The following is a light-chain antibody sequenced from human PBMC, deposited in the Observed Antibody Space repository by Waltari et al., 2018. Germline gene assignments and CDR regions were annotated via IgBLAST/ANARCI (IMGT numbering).Light chain of an antibody. J-gene: IGLJ2*01. V-gene: IGLV3-1*01. CDR1: KLGDQY. CDR3: QAWDSSIDVV. CDR2: QDN. Sequence: SYELTQPPSVSVSPGQTASITCSGDKLGDQYACWYQQKPGQSPGLVIYQDNKRPSGIPERFSGSKSGNTATLTISGTQAMDEGYYYCQAWDSSIDVVFGGGTKLTVL.